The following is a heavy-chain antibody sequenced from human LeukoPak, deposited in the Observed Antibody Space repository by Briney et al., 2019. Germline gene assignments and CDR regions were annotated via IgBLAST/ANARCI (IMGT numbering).Heavy chain of an antibody. Sequence: GGSLRLSCAASVFTVSSNYMSWVRQAPGKGLEWVSVLYSGGSTYYAGSVKGRFTISRDNSKNTPNLQMNSLRAEDTAVYYCARAPPGYCSGGSCSRPLDFWGQGTLVTVSS. J-gene: IGHJ4*02. CDR2: LYSGGST. V-gene: IGHV3-66*01. CDR1: VFTVSSNY. D-gene: IGHD2-15*01. CDR3: ARAPPGYCSGGSCSRPLDF.